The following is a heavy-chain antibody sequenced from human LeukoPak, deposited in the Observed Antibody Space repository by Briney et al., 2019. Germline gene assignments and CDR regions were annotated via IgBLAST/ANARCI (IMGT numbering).Heavy chain of an antibody. D-gene: IGHD6-6*01. J-gene: IGHJ3*02. Sequence: SETLSLTCTVSGGSISSYYWSWIRQPPGKGLEWIGYIYYSGSTNYNPSLKSRVTISVDTSKNQFSLKLSSVTAADTAVYYCAGESSSNAFDISRQGTMVTVSS. CDR1: GGSISSYY. V-gene: IGHV4-59*01. CDR2: IYYSGST. CDR3: AGESSSNAFDI.